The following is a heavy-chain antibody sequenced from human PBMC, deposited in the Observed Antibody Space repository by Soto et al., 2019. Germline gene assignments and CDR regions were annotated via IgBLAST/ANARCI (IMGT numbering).Heavy chain of an antibody. J-gene: IGHJ6*02. D-gene: IGHD6-19*01. CDR3: AKVRYSSPMGYYYGMDV. CDR1: RVAFSKFI. CDR2: IIPIFGTA. V-gene: IGHV1-69*13. Sequence: GASVKVSCKSSRVAFSKFIVTWGRQAPGLGLEWVGGIIPIFGTAGYAQKFQGRVTITADESTSTSYMEVNNLRSEDTAVYYCAKVRYSSPMGYYYGMDVWGQGTTVTVSS.